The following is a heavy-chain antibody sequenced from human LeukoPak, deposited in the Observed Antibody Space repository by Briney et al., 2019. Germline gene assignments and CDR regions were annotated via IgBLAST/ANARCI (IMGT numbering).Heavy chain of an antibody. J-gene: IGHJ4*02. Sequence: GGSLRLSCAASGFTFSSYGMHWVRQAPGKGLEWVAVISYDGSNKYYADSVKGRFTISRDNSKNTLYLQMNSLRAEDTAVYYCAKDLEAAAGNPFDYWGQGTLVTVSS. CDR2: ISYDGSNK. CDR3: AKDLEAAAGNPFDY. V-gene: IGHV3-30*18. D-gene: IGHD6-13*01. CDR1: GFTFSSYG.